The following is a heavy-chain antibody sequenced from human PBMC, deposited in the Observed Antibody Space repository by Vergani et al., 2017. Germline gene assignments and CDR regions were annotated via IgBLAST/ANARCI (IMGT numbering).Heavy chain of an antibody. J-gene: IGHJ3*01. V-gene: IGHV3-9*01. Sequence: EVQMVESGGGLVKPGGSLRLSCEASGITFWKFGMHWVRQGPGKGLEWVSGISWNSGAVDYADSVRGRFTISRDNAKNSLFLEMNSLRFEDTAVYYCVRDVRVSRTWGQGTLVAVSS. CDR1: GITFWKFG. CDR3: VRDVRVSRT. CDR2: ISWNSGAV.